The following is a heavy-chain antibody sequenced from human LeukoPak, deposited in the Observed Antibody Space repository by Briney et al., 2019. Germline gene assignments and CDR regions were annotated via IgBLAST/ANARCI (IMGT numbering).Heavy chain of an antibody. CDR3: AKSFSRAERRDAFDI. V-gene: IGHV4-34*01. Sequence: SETLSLTCAVYGGSFSGYYWSWIRQPPGKGLEWIGEINHSGSTNYNPSLKSRVTISVDTSKNQFSLKLSSVTAADTALYYCAKSFSRAERRDAFDIWGQGTMVTVSS. CDR2: INHSGST. J-gene: IGHJ3*02. CDR1: GGSFSGYY.